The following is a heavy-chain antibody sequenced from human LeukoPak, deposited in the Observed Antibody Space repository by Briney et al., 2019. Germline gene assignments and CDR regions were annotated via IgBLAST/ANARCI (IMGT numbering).Heavy chain of an antibody. CDR2: LYPGVST. Sequence: SETLSPTCTVSGGPIYSYYWSWIRQTAGKGLEWIGRLYPGVSTNYNPSLKSRVTMSVDTSKNQFALKLSAVTAGDTAVYYCARLKFYDSTGYSPGHYMDVWGKGTTVTVSS. J-gene: IGHJ6*03. CDR3: ARLKFYDSTGYSPGHYMDV. D-gene: IGHD3-22*01. CDR1: GGPIYSYY. V-gene: IGHV4-4*07.